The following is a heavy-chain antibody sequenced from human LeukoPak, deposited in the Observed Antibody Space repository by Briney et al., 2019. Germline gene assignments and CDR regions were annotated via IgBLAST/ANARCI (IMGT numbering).Heavy chain of an antibody. CDR3: ATIYSGYRDAFDI. D-gene: IGHD2-15*01. CDR2: ISSSSSYI. Sequence: PGGSLRLSXAASGFTFSSYSMNWVRQAPGKGLEWVSSISSSSSYIYYADSVKGRFTISRDNAKNSMYLQMNSLRAEDTPVYYCATIYSGYRDAFDIWGQGTMVTVSS. CDR1: GFTFSSYS. V-gene: IGHV3-21*01. J-gene: IGHJ3*02.